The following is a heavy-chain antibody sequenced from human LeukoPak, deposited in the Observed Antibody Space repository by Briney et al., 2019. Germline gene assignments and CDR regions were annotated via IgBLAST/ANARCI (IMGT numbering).Heavy chain of an antibody. CDR3: ARARGYYDSSGYMDHGMDV. CDR2: IYYSGST. CDR1: GGSISSYY. Sequence: SETLSLTCTVSGGSISSYYWSWIRQPPGKGLEWIGYIYYSGSTNYNPSLKSRVTISVDTSKNQFSLKLSSVTAADTAVYYCARARGYYDSSGYMDHGMDVWGQGTTVTVSS. V-gene: IGHV4-59*01. J-gene: IGHJ6*02. D-gene: IGHD3-22*01.